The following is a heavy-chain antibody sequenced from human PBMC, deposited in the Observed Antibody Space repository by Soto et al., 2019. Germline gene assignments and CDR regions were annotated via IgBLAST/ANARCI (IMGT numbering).Heavy chain of an antibody. V-gene: IGHV3-48*01. CDR1: LFTFSSYS. CDR3: ARLSVDDYGDYGFDY. CDR2: IIGSTTTI. D-gene: IGHD4-17*01. J-gene: IGHJ4*02. Sequence: SLRLSCSSSLFTFSSYSGNLVVEGPVKGLEWISYIIGSTTTIYYADSVKGRFTISRDKAKNTLYLQMNSLRAEDTAVYYCARLSVDDYGDYGFDYWGQGTLVTVSS.